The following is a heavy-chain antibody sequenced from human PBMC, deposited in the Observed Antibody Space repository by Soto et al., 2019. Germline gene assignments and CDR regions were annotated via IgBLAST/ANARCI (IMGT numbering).Heavy chain of an antibody. D-gene: IGHD6-19*01. CDR1: GFTFSSYG. CDR2: ISYDGSNK. V-gene: IGHV3-30*18. CDR3: AKDGYSSGWYEYYFDY. Sequence: GGSLRLSCAASGFTFSSYGMHWVRQAPGKGLEWVAVISYDGSNKYYADSVKGRFTISRDNSKNTLYLQTNSLRAEDTAVYYCAKDGYSSGWYEYYFDYWGQGTLVTVSS. J-gene: IGHJ4*02.